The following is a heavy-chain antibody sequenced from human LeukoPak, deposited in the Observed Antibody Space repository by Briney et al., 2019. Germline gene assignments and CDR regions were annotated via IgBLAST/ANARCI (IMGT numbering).Heavy chain of an antibody. Sequence: SVKVSCKASGGTFSSYAISWVRQAPGQGLEWVGGIIPIFGTANYAQKFQGRVTITADESTSTAYMELSSLRSEDTAVYYCARGYCSSTSCYGYYYYYYYMDVWGKGTTVTVSS. V-gene: IGHV1-69*13. CDR2: IIPIFGTA. CDR3: ARGYCSSTSCYGYYYYYYYMDV. CDR1: GGTFSSYA. J-gene: IGHJ6*03. D-gene: IGHD2-2*01.